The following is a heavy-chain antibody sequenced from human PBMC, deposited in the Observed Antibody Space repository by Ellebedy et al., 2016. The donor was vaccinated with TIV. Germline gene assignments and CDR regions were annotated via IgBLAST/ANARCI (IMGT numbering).Heavy chain of an antibody. V-gene: IGHV4-39*07. CDR2: IYYSGST. CDR3: ASLCSSTSCYRANLDY. D-gene: IGHD2-2*02. Sequence: MPSETLSLTCTVSGGSITSNSYYWGWIRQPPGKGLEWIGSIYYSGSTYYNPSLKSRVTISLDTSKNQFSLELSSVTAAGTAVYSCASLCSSTSCYRANLDYWGQGTLVTVSS. CDR1: GGSITSNSYY. J-gene: IGHJ4*02.